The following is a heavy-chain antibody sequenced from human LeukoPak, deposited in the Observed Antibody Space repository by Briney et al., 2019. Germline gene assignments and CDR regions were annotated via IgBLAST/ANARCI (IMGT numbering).Heavy chain of an antibody. CDR2: IYYSGST. CDR3: ARAGGYPFYYYGRDV. CDR1: GGSISSYY. J-gene: IGHJ6*04. D-gene: IGHD3-22*01. Sequence: SETLSHTCTVSGGSISSYYWSWIRQPPGKGLEWIGYIYYSGSTNYNPSLKSRVTILVDTSKNQFSLKLSSVTAADTAVYYCARAGGYPFYYYGRDVGAKGTRVTVS. V-gene: IGHV4-59*08.